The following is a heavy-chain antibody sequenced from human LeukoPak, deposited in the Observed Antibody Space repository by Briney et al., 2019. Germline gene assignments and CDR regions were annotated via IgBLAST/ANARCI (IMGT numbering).Heavy chain of an antibody. D-gene: IGHD2-2*01. CDR2: SRNKANSYTT. CDR1: GFTFSDHY. CDR3: ARGYHSFDI. J-gene: IGHJ3*02. Sequence: PGGSLRLSCAASGFTFSDHYMDWVRQAPGKGLEWVGRSRNKANSYTTEYAASVKGRSTISRDDSRNSLYLQMNSLKTEDTAVYYCARGYHSFDIWGQGTKVTVSS. V-gene: IGHV3-72*01.